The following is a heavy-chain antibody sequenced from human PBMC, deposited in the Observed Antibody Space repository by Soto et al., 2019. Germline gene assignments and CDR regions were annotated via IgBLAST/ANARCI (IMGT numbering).Heavy chain of an antibody. J-gene: IGHJ3*02. CDR3: ARTVPYSSSGLGDI. CDR1: GFTFSSYG. D-gene: IGHD6-6*01. V-gene: IGHV3-33*01. Sequence: GGSLRLSCAASGFTFSSYGMHWVRQAPGKGLEWVAVIWYDGSNKYYADSVKGRFTISRDNSKNTLYLQMNSLRAEDTAVYYCARTVPYSSSGLGDIWGQGTMVTVSS. CDR2: IWYDGSNK.